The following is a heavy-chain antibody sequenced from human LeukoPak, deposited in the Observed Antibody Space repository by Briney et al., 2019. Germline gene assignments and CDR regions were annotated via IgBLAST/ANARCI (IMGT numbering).Heavy chain of an antibody. CDR2: ISYDGSNK. J-gene: IGHJ4*02. V-gene: IGHV3-30*04. D-gene: IGHD1-26*01. Sequence: GRSLRLSCAASGFTFSSYAMHGVRQAPGKGLEWVAVISYDGSNKYYADSVKGRFTISRDNSKNTLYLQMNSLRAEDTAVYYCAKDRNSGSYPDYWGQGTLVTVSS. CDR1: GFTFSSYA. CDR3: AKDRNSGSYPDY.